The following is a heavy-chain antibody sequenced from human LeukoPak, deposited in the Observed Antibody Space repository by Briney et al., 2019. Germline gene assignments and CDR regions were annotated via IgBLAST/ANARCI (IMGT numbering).Heavy chain of an antibody. D-gene: IGHD6-19*01. Sequence: SETPSLTCAVSGGSINNYYWSWIRQPPRKGLEWIGDIYYSGSTNYNSALKGRVTISVDTSKNQFSLFLSPVTAADTAVYYCARGPPDSQWLVWYYLDYWGQGTLVTVSS. V-gene: IGHV4-59*01. CDR3: ARGPPDSQWLVWYYLDY. J-gene: IGHJ4*02. CDR2: IYYSGST. CDR1: GGSINNYY.